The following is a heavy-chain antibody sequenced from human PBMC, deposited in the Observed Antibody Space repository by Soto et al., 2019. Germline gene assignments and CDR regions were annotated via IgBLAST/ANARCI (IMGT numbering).Heavy chain of an antibody. CDR3: ARDSGSGWSAYYFDY. CDR1: GFTFSSYA. J-gene: IGHJ4*02. D-gene: IGHD6-19*01. CDR2: ISYDGSNK. V-gene: IGHV3-30-3*01. Sequence: QVQLVESGGGVVQPGRSLRLSCAASGFTFSSYAMHWVRQAPGKGLEWVAVISYDGSNKYYADSVKGRFTISRDNSKNTLYLQMNSLRAEDTAVYYCARDSGSGWSAYYFDYWGQGTLVTVSS.